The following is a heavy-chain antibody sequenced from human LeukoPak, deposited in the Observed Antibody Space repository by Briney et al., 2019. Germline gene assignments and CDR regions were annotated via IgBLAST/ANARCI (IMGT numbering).Heavy chain of an antibody. Sequence: PSKTLSLTCTVSGGSISSYYWSWVRQPPGKGLEWLGYIYYSGSTNYNPSLKSRVTISVDTSKNQFSLKLSSVTAADTAVYYCARVGDCSGGSCYSPSGYFQHWGQGTLVTVSS. V-gene: IGHV4-59*01. CDR2: IYYSGST. D-gene: IGHD2-15*01. CDR3: ARVGDCSGGSCYSPSGYFQH. CDR1: GGSISSYY. J-gene: IGHJ1*01.